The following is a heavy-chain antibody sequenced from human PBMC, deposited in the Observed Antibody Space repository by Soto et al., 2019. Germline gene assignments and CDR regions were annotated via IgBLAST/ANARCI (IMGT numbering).Heavy chain of an antibody. CDR3: AKVAGVATGGTVGGLDP. Sequence: GGSLRLSCQTSGFSFSSYAMHWVRQAPGKGLQWVGVISYDGSNKFYGESVKGRFTISRDNSKNTIYLQMPSLTTEDTGIYYCAKVAGVATGGTVGGLDPWGQGTLVTVSS. V-gene: IGHV3-30*18. CDR1: GFSFSSYA. CDR2: ISYDGSNK. J-gene: IGHJ5*02. D-gene: IGHD6-13*01.